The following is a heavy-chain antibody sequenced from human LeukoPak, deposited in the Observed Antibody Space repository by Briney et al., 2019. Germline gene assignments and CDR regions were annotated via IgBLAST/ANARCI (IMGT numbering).Heavy chain of an antibody. CDR1: GGSISSSSYH. CDR3: ARSGFLEWLPFDY. V-gene: IGHV4-39*01. Sequence: SETLSLTCTVSGGSISSSSYHWGWIRQPPGKGLEWIGSIYYSGSTYYNPSLKSRVTISVDTSKNQFSLKLSSVTAADTAVYYCARSGFLEWLPFDYWGQGTLVTVSS. CDR2: IYYSGST. J-gene: IGHJ4*02. D-gene: IGHD3-3*01.